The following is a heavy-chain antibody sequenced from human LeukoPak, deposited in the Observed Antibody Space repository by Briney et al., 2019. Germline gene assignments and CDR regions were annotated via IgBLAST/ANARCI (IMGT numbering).Heavy chain of an antibody. D-gene: IGHD2-21*01. J-gene: IGHJ4*02. CDR1: GFTFRSHG. CDR3: AKDYCPECYSYFEY. CDR2: ISHDQKKK. Sequence: GGSLRLSCAASGFTFRSHGMQWVRQAPGKGLDWVALISHDQKKKEYADSVKGRFRISRDNSKNTPYLEMNSLRVEDTAIYYCAKDYCPECYSYFEYWGQGTLVTASS. V-gene: IGHV3-30*18.